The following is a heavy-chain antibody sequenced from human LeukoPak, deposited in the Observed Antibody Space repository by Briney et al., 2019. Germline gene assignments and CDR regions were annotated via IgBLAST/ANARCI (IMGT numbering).Heavy chain of an antibody. CDR3: AKDERYGPQSYYFDY. D-gene: IGHD5-18*01. J-gene: IGHJ4*02. Sequence: GGSLRLSCAASGFTFSSYWMSWVRQAPGKGLEWVANIKQDGSEKYYVDSVKGRFTISRDNSKNTLYLQMNSLRAEDTAVYYCAKDERYGPQSYYFDYWGQGTLVTVPS. CDR2: IKQDGSEK. V-gene: IGHV3-7*01. CDR1: GFTFSSYW.